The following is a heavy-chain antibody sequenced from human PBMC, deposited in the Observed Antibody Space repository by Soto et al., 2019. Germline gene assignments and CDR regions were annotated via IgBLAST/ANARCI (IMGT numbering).Heavy chain of an antibody. D-gene: IGHD3-10*01. J-gene: IGHJ6*03. CDR2: IWYDGSKK. CDR3: ARSSLVREIGYYYCYNDV. Sequence: QVQLVESGGGVVQPGRSLRLSCAATGFTFSSYGMHWVRQAPGKGLEWVAVIWYDGSKKYYADSVRGRFTISRDNSKSNLYLQMTSLRAEDTAVYYCARSSLVREIGYYYCYNDVWGKGTTVTVSS. CDR1: GFTFSSYG. V-gene: IGHV3-33*01.